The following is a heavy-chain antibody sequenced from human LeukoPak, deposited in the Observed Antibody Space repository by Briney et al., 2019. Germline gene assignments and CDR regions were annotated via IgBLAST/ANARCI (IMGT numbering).Heavy chain of an antibody. CDR2: IIPIFGTA. J-gene: IGHJ3*02. CDR3: ARQTTVAGTDDI. Sequence: ASVKVSCKASGGTFSSYAISWVRQAPGQGLEWMGGIIPIFGTANYAQKFQGRVTITADESTSTAYMELSSLRSEDTAVYYCARQTTVAGTDDIWGQGTMVTVSS. CDR1: GGTFSSYA. V-gene: IGHV1-69*01. D-gene: IGHD6-19*01.